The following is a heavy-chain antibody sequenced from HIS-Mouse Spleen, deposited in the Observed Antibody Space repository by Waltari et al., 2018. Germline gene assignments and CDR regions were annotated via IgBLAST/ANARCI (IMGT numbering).Heavy chain of an antibody. D-gene: IGHD7-27*01. V-gene: IGHV3-7*01. J-gene: IGHJ4*02. CDR3: ARDGGTGDFDY. CDR1: GFTFSSYW. CDR2: IKQDGSEK. Sequence: EVQLVESGGGLVQPGGSLRLSCAASGFTFSSYWMGWVRQAPGKGREGGANIKQDGSEKYYVDSVRGRFTISRDNAKNSLYLQMNSLRAEDTAVYYCARDGGTGDFDYWGQGTLVTVSS.